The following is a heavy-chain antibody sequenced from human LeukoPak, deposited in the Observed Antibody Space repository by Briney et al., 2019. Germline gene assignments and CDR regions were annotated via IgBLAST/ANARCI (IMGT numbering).Heavy chain of an antibody. CDR3: AKGFAGYYYYYMDV. Sequence: PGGSLRLSCAASGFTFSSYAMRWVRQAPGKGLEWVSAISGSGGSTYYADSVKGRFTISRDNSKNTLYLQMNSLRAEDTAVYYCAKGFAGYYYYYMDVWGKGTTVTVSS. V-gene: IGHV3-23*01. CDR2: ISGSGGST. CDR1: GFTFSSYA. J-gene: IGHJ6*03.